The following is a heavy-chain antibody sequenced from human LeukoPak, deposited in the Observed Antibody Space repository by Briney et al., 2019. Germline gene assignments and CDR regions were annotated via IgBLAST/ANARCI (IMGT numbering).Heavy chain of an antibody. V-gene: IGHV3-48*01. CDR1: GFSFSDYP. CDR2: ISGSGTTI. CDR3: ARTVDGVTGSDY. Sequence: QPGGSLRLSRAASGFSFSDYPMDWVRQAPGKGLEWLSYISGSGTTIFYADSVKGRFTISRDNAKNSLFLQMNSLRVEDTAVYYCARTVDGVTGSDYWGQGTLVTVSS. J-gene: IGHJ4*02. D-gene: IGHD3-10*01.